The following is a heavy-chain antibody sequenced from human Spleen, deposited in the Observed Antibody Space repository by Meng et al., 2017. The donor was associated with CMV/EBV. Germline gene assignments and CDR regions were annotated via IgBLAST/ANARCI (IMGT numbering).Heavy chain of an antibody. CDR1: GDSMASGSYF. D-gene: IGHD3-10*01. V-gene: IGHV4-31*03. CDR2: IYYSGKT. Sequence: SETLSLTCSVSGDSMASGSYFWNWIRQLPGKGLEWIGNIYYSGKTDYNPSLQSRLAISVDTSRNQFSLRLTSVTAADTAMYYCARSYLGFGDLSDLVFDHWGRGTLVTVSS. CDR3: ARSYLGFGDLSDLVFDH. J-gene: IGHJ4*01.